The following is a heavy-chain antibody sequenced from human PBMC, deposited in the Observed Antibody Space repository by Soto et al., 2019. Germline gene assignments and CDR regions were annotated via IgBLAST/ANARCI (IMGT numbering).Heavy chain of an antibody. CDR2: INSDGSST. D-gene: IGHD3-22*01. Sequence: QPGGSLRLSCAASGFTFSSYWMHWVRQAPGKGLVWVSRINSDGSSTSYADSVKGRFTISRDNAKNTLYLQMNSLRAEDTAVYYCARGYYDSSGYPYDYWGQGTLVTVSS. V-gene: IGHV3-74*01. J-gene: IGHJ4*02. CDR1: GFTFSSYW. CDR3: ARGYYDSSGYPYDY.